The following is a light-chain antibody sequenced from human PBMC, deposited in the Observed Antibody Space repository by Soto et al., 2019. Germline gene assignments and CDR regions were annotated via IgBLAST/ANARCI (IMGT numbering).Light chain of an antibody. CDR1: QSIASY. CDR3: QQSYSTLLFT. Sequence: DIQMTQSPSSLSASVGDRVTITCRASQSIASYLNWYQQKPGKAPNLLIYAASSLQSGVPSRFSGSGSGTDFTLTISSLQPEDSATYYCQQSYSTLLFTFGPGTKVDIK. J-gene: IGKJ3*01. CDR2: AAS. V-gene: IGKV1-39*01.